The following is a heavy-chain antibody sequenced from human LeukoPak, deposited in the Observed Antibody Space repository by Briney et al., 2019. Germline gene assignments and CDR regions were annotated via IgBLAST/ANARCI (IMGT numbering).Heavy chain of an antibody. Sequence: SVKVSCKASGGTFSSYAISWVGQAPGQGLEWMGGIIPIFGTANYAQKFQGRVTITADESTSTAYLELRSLRSEDTAVYCCATSEDPVAIPITWGQGTLVTVSS. CDR2: IIPIFGTA. D-gene: IGHD2-21*01. J-gene: IGHJ5*02. V-gene: IGHV1-69*13. CDR3: ATSEDPVAIPIT. CDR1: GGTFSSYA.